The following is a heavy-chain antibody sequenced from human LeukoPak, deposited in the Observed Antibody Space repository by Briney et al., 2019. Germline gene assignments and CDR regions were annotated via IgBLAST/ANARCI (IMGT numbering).Heavy chain of an antibody. D-gene: IGHD7-27*01. J-gene: IGHJ4*02. CDR1: GGSNSSGSYY. V-gene: IGHV4-39*01. Sequence: PSETLSLTCTVSGGSNSSGSYYWGWIRQPPGKGLEWIGSIYYSGSTYYNPSLKSRVTISVDTSKNQFSLKLSSVTAADTAVYYCARPQGTGTIDYWGQGTLVTVSS. CDR2: IYYSGST. CDR3: ARPQGTGTIDY.